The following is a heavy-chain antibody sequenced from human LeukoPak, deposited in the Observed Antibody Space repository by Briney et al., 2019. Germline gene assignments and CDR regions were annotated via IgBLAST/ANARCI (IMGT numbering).Heavy chain of an antibody. D-gene: IGHD3-22*01. Sequence: ASVKVSCKASGYTFTSYYMHWVRQAPGQGLEWMGIINPSGGSTSYAQKFQGRVTMTRDTSTSTVYMELSSLRSEDTAVYYCARDSYDYDSSGCSDYWGQGTLVTVSS. J-gene: IGHJ4*02. V-gene: IGHV1-46*01. CDR3: ARDSYDYDSSGCSDY. CDR2: INPSGGST. CDR1: GYTFTSYY.